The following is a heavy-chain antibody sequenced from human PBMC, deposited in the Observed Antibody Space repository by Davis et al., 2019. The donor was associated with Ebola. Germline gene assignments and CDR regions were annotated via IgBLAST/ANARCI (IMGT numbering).Heavy chain of an antibody. CDR3: AREGDPHYYMDV. CDR1: GGSISSGDYY. J-gene: IGHJ6*03. CDR2: IYYSGST. D-gene: IGHD2-21*02. Sequence: SETLSLTCTVSGGSISSGDYYWSWIRQPPGKGLEWIGYIYYSGSTYYNPSLKSRVTISVDTPKNQFSLNLRSVTAADTAVYYCAREGDPHYYMDVWGKGTTVTVAS. V-gene: IGHV4-30-4*02.